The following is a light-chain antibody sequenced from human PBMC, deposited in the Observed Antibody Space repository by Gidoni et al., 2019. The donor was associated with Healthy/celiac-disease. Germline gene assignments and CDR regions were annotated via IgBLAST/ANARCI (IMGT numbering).Light chain of an antibody. J-gene: IGLJ3*02. CDR2: EVR. V-gene: IGLV2-14*01. Sequence: SALTQPASVSGSSGQSITISCTGTSSDVGGYNYVSWYQQHPGKAPKLLIYEVRNRPSGVSNRFSGSKSGNTASLTISGLQAEDEADYYCSSYTSSSRVFGGGTKLTVL. CDR1: SSDVGGYNY. CDR3: SSYTSSSRV.